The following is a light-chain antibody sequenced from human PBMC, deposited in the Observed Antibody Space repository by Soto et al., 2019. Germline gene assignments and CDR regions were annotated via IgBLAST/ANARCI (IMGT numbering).Light chain of an antibody. CDR3: QSYDSSLRGWV. J-gene: IGLJ1*01. V-gene: IGLV1-40*01. CDR2: GNS. CDR1: SSNIGAGYD. Sequence: QSVLTQPPSVSGAPGQRVTISCTGSSSNIGAGYDVHWYQQLPGTAPKLLIYGNSNRPSGVPDRFAGSHSGTSASLAITGLQAEDEAEYYCQSYDSSLRGWVFGTGTKLTVL.